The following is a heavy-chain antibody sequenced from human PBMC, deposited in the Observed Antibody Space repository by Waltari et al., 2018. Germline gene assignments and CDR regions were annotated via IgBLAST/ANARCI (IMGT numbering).Heavy chain of an antibody. CDR2: IYHSGRT. Sequence: QVQLQESGPGLVKPSETLSLTCSVSGYSLSNGYYWAWIRQPPGKGLEWIGSIYHSGRTFYNLSLKSRVTISVDTSKNQFSLKLSSVTAADRAVYFCARLGGTYFPFDYWGQGALVTVSS. J-gene: IGHJ4*02. CDR1: GYSLSNGYY. D-gene: IGHD1-26*01. V-gene: IGHV4-38-2*02. CDR3: ARLGGTYFPFDY.